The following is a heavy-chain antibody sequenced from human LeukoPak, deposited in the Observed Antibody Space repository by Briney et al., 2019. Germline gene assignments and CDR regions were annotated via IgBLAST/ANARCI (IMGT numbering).Heavy chain of an antibody. J-gene: IGHJ6*03. CDR3: ARVSWFPGTSYYYMDV. Sequence: SETLSLTCTVSGGSISSSSYYWGWIRQPPGKGLEWIGSIYYSGSTYYNPSLKSRVTISLDTSKNQFSLKLTSVTAADTAVYYCARVSWFPGTSYYYMDVWGKGTTVTVSS. CDR1: GGSISSSSYY. CDR2: IYYSGST. D-gene: IGHD1-1*01. V-gene: IGHV4-39*07.